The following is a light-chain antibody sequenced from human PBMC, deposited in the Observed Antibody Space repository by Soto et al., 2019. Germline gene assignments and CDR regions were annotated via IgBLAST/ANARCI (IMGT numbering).Light chain of an antibody. CDR3: SSYTSSSSYV. J-gene: IGLJ1*01. CDR1: SSDVGGYNY. CDR2: DVS. V-gene: IGLV2-14*01. Sequence: QSALTQPASVSGSPGQSITISCTGTSSDVGGYNYVSWYQQHPGKAPKLMIYDVSNRPSGVSNRFSGSKSGNTASLTISGLQAEDEAHYYSSSYTSSSSYVFGTGTKLTVL.